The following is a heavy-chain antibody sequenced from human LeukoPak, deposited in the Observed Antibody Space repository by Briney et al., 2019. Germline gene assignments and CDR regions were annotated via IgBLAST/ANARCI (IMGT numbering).Heavy chain of an antibody. CDR3: ARENSDYYDRPGYFDY. Sequence: SETLSLTCAVSGGSISSGGYSWSWIRQPPGKGLEWIGYIYHSGSTYYNPSLKSRVTISVDRSKNQFSLKLSSVTAADTAVYYCARENSDYYDRPGYFDYWGQGTLVTVSS. D-gene: IGHD3-22*01. V-gene: IGHV4-30-2*01. CDR1: GGSISSGGYS. CDR2: IYHSGST. J-gene: IGHJ4*02.